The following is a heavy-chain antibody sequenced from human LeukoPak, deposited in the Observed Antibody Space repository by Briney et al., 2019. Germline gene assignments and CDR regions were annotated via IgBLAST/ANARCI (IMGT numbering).Heavy chain of an antibody. J-gene: IGHJ5*02. V-gene: IGHV1-69*02. D-gene: IGHD3-10*01. CDR2: IIPILGIA. Sequence: GASVKVSCKASGGTFSSYTISWVRQAPGQGLEWMGRIIPILGIANYAQKFQGRVTITADKSTSTAYMELSSLRSDDTAVYYCARLWFAETDWFDPWGQGTLVTVSS. CDR3: ARLWFAETDWFDP. CDR1: GGTFSSYT.